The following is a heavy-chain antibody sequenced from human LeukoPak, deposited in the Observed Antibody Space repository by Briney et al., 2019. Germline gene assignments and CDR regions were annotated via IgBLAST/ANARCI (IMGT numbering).Heavy chain of an antibody. D-gene: IGHD5-18*01. Sequence: GGSLRLSCAASGFTFSSYAMSWVRQAPGKGLEWVSAISGSGGSTCYADSVKGRFTISRDNSKNTLYLQMNSLRAEDTAVYYCAKVYSYGHEAYFDYWGQGTLVTVSS. CDR3: AKVYSYGHEAYFDY. CDR2: ISGSGGST. V-gene: IGHV3-23*01. J-gene: IGHJ4*02. CDR1: GFTFSSYA.